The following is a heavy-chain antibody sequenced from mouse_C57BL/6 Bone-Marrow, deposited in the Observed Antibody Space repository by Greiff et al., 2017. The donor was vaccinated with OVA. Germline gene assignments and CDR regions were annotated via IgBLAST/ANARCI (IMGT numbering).Heavy chain of an antibody. Sequence: EVKLMESGGDLVKPGGSLKLSCAASGFTFSSYGMSWVRQTPDKRLEWVATISSGGSYTYYPDSVKGRFTISRDNAKNTLYLQMSSLKSEDTAMYYCARGSIRGYRGQGTTLTDSS. J-gene: IGHJ2*01. CDR2: ISSGGSYT. D-gene: IGHD1-1*01. CDR1: GFTFSSYG. CDR3: ARGSIRGY. V-gene: IGHV5-6*01.